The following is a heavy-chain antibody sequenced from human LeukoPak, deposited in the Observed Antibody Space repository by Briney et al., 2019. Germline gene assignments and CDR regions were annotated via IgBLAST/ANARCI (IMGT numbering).Heavy chain of an antibody. CDR2: IYSGGST. CDR1: GFTVSSSY. J-gene: IGHJ4*02. Sequence: GGSLRLSCAASGFTVSSSYMSWVRQAPGKGLEWVSVIYSGGSTYYADSVKGRFTISRDNSKNMLYLQMNSLRAEDTAVYYCARSPFMTGHFDYWGQGTLVTVSS. V-gene: IGHV3-66*01. CDR3: ARSPFMTGHFDY. D-gene: IGHD3-9*01.